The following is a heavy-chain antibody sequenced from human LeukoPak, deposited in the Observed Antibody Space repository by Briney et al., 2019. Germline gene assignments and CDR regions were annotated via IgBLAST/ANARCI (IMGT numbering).Heavy chain of an antibody. J-gene: IGHJ4*02. CDR2: INLSGGST. V-gene: IGHV1-46*01. CDR1: GYTFTSYY. Sequence: ASVKVSCKASGYTFTSYYMHWVRQAPGQGLEWMGIINLSGGSTSYAQKFQGRVTMTRDTSTSTVYMELSSLRSEDAAVYYCARATVRWLQYGYWGQGTLVTVSS. D-gene: IGHD5-24*01. CDR3: ARATVRWLQYGY.